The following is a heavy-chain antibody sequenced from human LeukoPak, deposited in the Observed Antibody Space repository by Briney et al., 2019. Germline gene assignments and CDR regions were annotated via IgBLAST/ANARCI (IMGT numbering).Heavy chain of an antibody. CDR2: INPNSGGT. D-gene: IGHD3-9*01. J-gene: IGHJ4*02. CDR3: ASYGDDILTGYYIHFDY. V-gene: IGHV1-2*06. Sequence: ASVKVSCKASGYTFTSYGISWVRQAPGQGLEWMGRINPNSGGTNYAQKFQGRVTMTRDTSISTAYMELSRLRSDDTAVYYCASYGDDILTGYYIHFDYWGQGTLVTVSS. CDR1: GYTFTSYG.